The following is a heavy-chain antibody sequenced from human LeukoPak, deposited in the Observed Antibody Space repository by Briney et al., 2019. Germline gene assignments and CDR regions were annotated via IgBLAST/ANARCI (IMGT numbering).Heavy chain of an antibody. D-gene: IGHD3-22*01. CDR3: ARGYSSGYYYDYYYYAMDV. Sequence: GGSLRLSCAASGFTFSSYWMHWVRQAPVKVLVWVSRINSDGSSTSYADSVKGRFTISRDNAKNTLYLQMNSLRAEDTAVYYCARGYSSGYYYDYYYYAMDVWGQGTTVTVSS. J-gene: IGHJ6*02. CDR1: GFTFSSYW. CDR2: INSDGSST. V-gene: IGHV3-74*01.